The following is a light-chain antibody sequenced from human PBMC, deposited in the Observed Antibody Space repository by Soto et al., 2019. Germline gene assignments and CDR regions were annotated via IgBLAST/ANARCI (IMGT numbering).Light chain of an antibody. CDR2: EVS. CDR1: SSDVGGYNY. CDR3: SSYAGSNNVV. Sequence: QSALTQPPSASGSPGQSVTISCTGTSSDVGGYNYVSWYQQHPGKAPKLMIYEVSKRPSGVPDRFSGSKSSNTASLTVSGLQAEDEDDYYCSSYAGSNNVVFGGGTKLTVL. J-gene: IGLJ2*01. V-gene: IGLV2-8*01.